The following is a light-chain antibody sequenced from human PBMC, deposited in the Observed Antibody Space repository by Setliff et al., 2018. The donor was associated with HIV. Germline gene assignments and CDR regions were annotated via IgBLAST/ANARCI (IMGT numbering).Light chain of an antibody. V-gene: IGLV2-14*01. CDR1: SSDVGGYNY. CDR2: EVR. CDR3: SSYAITNTLP. Sequence: QSALTQPASVSGSPGQSITISCTGTSSDVGGYNYVSWYQQHPGKAPKLIIYEVRHRPSGVSNRFSGSKSGNTASLTISGLQAEDEGDYYCSSYAITNTLPFGTGTKVT. J-gene: IGLJ1*01.